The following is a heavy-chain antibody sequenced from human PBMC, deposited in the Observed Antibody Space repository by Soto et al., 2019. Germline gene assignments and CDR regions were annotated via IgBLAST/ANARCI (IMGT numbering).Heavy chain of an antibody. CDR1: GGNFSSYG. CDR2: IVPLFGTT. J-gene: IGHJ6*02. Sequence: ASVKVSCKASGGNFSSYGISWVRQAPGQGLEWMGGIVPLFGTTNYAHKFRGRVTITADESTDTVYMELSRLRSEDTAVYFCARVRCFNGLCHTADYGMDVWGQGTTVTVSS. CDR3: ARVRCFNGLCHTADYGMDV. V-gene: IGHV1-69*13. D-gene: IGHD2-8*01.